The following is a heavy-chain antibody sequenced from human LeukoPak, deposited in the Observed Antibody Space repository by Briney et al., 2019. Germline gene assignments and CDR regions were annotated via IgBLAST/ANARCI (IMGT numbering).Heavy chain of an antibody. CDR2: IIPIFGTA. D-gene: IGHD6-13*01. Sequence: GASVKVSCKASGGTFSSYAISWVRQAPGQGLEWMGGIIPIFGTANYARKFQGRVTITADESTSTAYMELSSLRSEDTAVYYCARGTSSSWLDYYGMDVWGQGTTVTVSS. V-gene: IGHV1-69*13. CDR1: GGTFSSYA. J-gene: IGHJ6*02. CDR3: ARGTSSSWLDYYGMDV.